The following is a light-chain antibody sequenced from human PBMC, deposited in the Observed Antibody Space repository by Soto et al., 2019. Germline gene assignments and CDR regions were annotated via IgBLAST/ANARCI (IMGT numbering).Light chain of an antibody. CDR1: QAISSW. CDR2: AAS. CDR3: QQSNSFPWT. Sequence: DIQMTQSPSSVSASIGDRVTITCRASQAISSWFAWYQQKPGKAPKLLIYAASNLQSGVPSRFSGSGSGTDFTLTISNLQPEDFATYYCQQSNSFPWTFGPGTKVDMK. J-gene: IGKJ3*01. V-gene: IGKV1-12*01.